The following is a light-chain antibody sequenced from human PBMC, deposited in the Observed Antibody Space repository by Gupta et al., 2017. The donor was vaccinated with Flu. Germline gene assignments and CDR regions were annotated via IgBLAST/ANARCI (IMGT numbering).Light chain of an antibody. CDR1: NIGSKS. Sequence: SYVLTQPPSLSVAPGTTARVTRGGNNIGSKSVHCYQQMPGQAPVLVVYDDADRPSGIPERFSGSNSGSTATLTISRVEAGDEGDYYCQVWDSSSDHWVFGGGTKLTVL. J-gene: IGLJ3*02. V-gene: IGLV3-21*03. CDR2: DDA. CDR3: QVWDSSSDHWV.